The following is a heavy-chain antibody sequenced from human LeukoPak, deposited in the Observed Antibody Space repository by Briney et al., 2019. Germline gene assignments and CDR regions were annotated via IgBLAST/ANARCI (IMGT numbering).Heavy chain of an antibody. CDR2: ISAYNGNT. Sequence: ASVKVSCKASGYTFTDYGISWVRQAPGQGLEWMGWISAYNGNTNYAQNVQGRVTMTTDTSTNTAYMELRSLISDDTAVYYCARDYYYDTSGYYKMDYWGQGTLVTVSS. CDR1: GYTFTDYG. J-gene: IGHJ4*02. D-gene: IGHD3-22*01. V-gene: IGHV1-18*01. CDR3: ARDYYYDTSGYYKMDY.